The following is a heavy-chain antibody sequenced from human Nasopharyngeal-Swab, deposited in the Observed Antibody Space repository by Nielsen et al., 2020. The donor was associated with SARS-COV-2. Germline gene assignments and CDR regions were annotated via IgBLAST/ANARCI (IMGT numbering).Heavy chain of an antibody. CDR3: AKRPGDRFGEDHYYYGMDV. CDR2: ISGSGGST. CDR1: GFTFSSYA. Sequence: GGSLRLSCAASGFTFSSYAMSWVRQAPGKGLEWVSAISGSGGSTYYADSVKGRFTISRDNSKNTLYLQMNSLRAEDTAVYYCAKRPGDRFGEDHYYYGMDVWGQGTTVTVSS. D-gene: IGHD3-10*01. V-gene: IGHV3-23*01. J-gene: IGHJ6*02.